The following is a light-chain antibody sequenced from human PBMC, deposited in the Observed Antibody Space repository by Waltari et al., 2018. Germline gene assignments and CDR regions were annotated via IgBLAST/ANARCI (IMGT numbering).Light chain of an antibody. CDR3: SSVDSSFKGL. CDR1: TLPRKF. Sequence: SYELTQPPSVSVSPGQTARITCYGETLPRKFAYWYQQKSGQAPVLVIFEDNKRPSGIPERFSGSISGTTATLTISGAQVEDEADYYCSSVDSSFKGLFGAGTK. CDR2: EDN. V-gene: IGLV3-10*01. J-gene: IGLJ1*01.